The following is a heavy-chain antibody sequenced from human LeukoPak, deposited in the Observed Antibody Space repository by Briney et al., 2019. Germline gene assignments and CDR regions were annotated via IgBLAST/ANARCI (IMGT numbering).Heavy chain of an antibody. CDR2: IIPIFGTA. CDR3: AKSGYYYVFVLDY. V-gene: IGHV1-69*13. D-gene: IGHD3-22*01. Sequence: SVKVSCKASGGTFSSYAISWVRQAPGQGLEWMGGIIPIFGTANYAQEFQGRVTITADESTSTAYMELSSLRSEDTAVYYCAKSGYYYVFVLDYWGQGTLVTVSS. J-gene: IGHJ4*02. CDR1: GGTFSSYA.